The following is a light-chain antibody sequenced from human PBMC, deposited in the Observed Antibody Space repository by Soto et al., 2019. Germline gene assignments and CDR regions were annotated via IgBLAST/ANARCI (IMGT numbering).Light chain of an antibody. V-gene: IGKV3-15*01. CDR3: QQYNVWPLT. J-gene: IGKJ4*01. CDR2: DAS. Sequence: EIVMTQSPATLSVSPGERATLSCRASQSVSSNLAWYQQKPGQTPKLLIYDASTRATGIPARFSGSGSGTEFALTISSLQSEDFAVYHCQQYNVWPLTFGGGTKVEFK. CDR1: QSVSSN.